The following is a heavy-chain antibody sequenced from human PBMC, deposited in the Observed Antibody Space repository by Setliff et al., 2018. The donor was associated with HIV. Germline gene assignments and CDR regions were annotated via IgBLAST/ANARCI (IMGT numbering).Heavy chain of an antibody. V-gene: IGHV4-61*02. Sequence: SETLSLTCTVSGDSINSGTYYWGWIRQSAEKGLEWLGPIYTTGITNYNPSLKSRVTISVDTSKNQFSLKLSSVTAADTAVYYCARSEVSELDYWGQGTLVTVSS. CDR2: IYTTGIT. CDR1: GDSINSGTYY. J-gene: IGHJ4*02. CDR3: ARSEVSELDY. D-gene: IGHD1-26*01.